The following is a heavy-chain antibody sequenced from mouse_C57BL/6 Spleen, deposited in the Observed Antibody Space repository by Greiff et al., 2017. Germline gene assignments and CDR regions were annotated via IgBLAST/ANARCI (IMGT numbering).Heavy chain of an antibody. V-gene: IGHV1-15*01. D-gene: IGHD3-3*01. Sequence: QVHVKQSGAELVRPGASVTLSCKASGYTFTDYEMHWVKQTPVHGLEWIGAIDPETGGTAYNQKFKGKAILTADKSSSTAYMELRSLTSVDSAVYYSTRGGLGLFPPFDYWGQGTPLTVSS. CDR2: IDPETGGT. J-gene: IGHJ2*01. CDR3: TRGGLGLFPPFDY. CDR1: GYTFTDYE.